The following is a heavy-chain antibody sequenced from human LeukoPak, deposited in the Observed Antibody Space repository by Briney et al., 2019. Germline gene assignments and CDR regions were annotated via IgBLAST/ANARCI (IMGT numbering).Heavy chain of an antibody. J-gene: IGHJ4*02. CDR1: GFTFSTYW. Sequence: GGSLRLSCAASGFTFSTYWMSWVRQAPGKGLEWVANIKYDGSEKYYVDSVKGRFTISRDNAKNSLYLQINSLRVEDTAVYYCARREATGCLSFGHWGQGTLVTVSS. V-gene: IGHV3-7*05. D-gene: IGHD6-19*01. CDR3: ARREATGCLSFGH. CDR2: IKYDGSEK.